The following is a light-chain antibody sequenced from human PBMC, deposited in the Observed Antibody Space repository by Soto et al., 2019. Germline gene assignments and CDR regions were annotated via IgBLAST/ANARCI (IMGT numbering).Light chain of an antibody. CDR2: DVS. Sequence: QSALTQPASVSGSPGQSITISCTGTSSDVGGYNYVSWYQQHPGKAPKLMIYDVSNRPSGVSNRFSGSKSGNTAPLTISGLQAEDEADYYCSSYTSSSTLLFGTGTKVTVL. J-gene: IGLJ1*01. V-gene: IGLV2-14*01. CDR3: SSYTSSSTLL. CDR1: SSDVGGYNY.